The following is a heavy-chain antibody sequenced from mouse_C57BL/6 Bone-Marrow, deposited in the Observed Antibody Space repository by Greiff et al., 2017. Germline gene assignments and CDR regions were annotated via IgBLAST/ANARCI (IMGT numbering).Heavy chain of an antibody. V-gene: IGHV2-2*01. CDR1: GFSLTSYG. D-gene: IGHD1-1*01. CDR3: ARRGYGPAWFAY. J-gene: IGHJ3*01. CDR2: IWSGGST. Sequence: QVQLKESGPGLVQPSQSLSITCTVSGFSLTSYGVHWVRQSPGKGLEWLGVIWSGGSTDYNAAFISRLSISKDNSKIQVFFKMNSRQADDTAIYYCARRGYGPAWFAYWGQGTLVTVSA.